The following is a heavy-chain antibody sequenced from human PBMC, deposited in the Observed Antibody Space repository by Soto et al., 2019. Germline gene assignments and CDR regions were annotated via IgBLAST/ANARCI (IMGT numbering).Heavy chain of an antibody. CDR1: GYRFTSYW. J-gene: IGHJ6*02. D-gene: IGHD3-10*01. CDR2: IYPGDSDT. CDR3: ARFASGVRGYYYYYGMDV. V-gene: IGHV5-51*01. Sequence: PGESLKISCQGSGYRFTSYWIGWVRQMPGKGLEWMGIIYPGDSDTRYSPSFQGQVTISADKSISTAYLQWSSLKASDTAMYYCARFASGVRGYYYYYGMDVWGQGTTVTVSS.